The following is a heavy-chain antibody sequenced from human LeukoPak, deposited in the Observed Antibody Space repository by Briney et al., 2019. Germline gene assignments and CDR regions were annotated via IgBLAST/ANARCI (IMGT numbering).Heavy chain of an antibody. CDR1: GGSVSSGNYY. CDR3: ARVSPKATGFDY. J-gene: IGHJ4*02. CDR2: IYHSGST. V-gene: IGHV4-30-2*01. Sequence: SETLSLTCTVSGGSVSSGNYYWSWLRQPPGKGLEWIGYIYHSGSTYYNPSLKSRVTISVDRSKNQFSLKLSSVTAADTAVYYCARVSPKATGFDYWGQGTLVTVSS. D-gene: IGHD5-12*01.